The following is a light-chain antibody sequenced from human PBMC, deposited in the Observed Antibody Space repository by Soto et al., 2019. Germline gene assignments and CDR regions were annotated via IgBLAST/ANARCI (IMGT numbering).Light chain of an antibody. Sequence: AIQVTQSPSSLSASVGDRVTITCRTSQGIRSALGWYQQKPGKVPKLLIYAASILQSGVPSRFSGSGSGRDFTLTISSLQPEDFATYYCLLDYSYFWAFGQGTKVEIK. J-gene: IGKJ1*01. CDR2: AAS. V-gene: IGKV1-6*01. CDR3: LLDYSYFWA. CDR1: QGIRSA.